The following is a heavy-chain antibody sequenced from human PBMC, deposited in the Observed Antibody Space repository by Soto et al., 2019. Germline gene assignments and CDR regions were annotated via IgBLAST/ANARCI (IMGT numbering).Heavy chain of an antibody. D-gene: IGHD6-6*01. Sequence: SETLSLTCTVSGGSISSDYWSWIRQPAGRGLEWIGRMYATGSTNYNPSLKSRVTMSVDTSKNQFSLKLTFVTAADTAVYYCASLGVEYSSSPYGMDVWGQGTTVTVSS. V-gene: IGHV4-4*07. CDR1: GGSISSDY. CDR2: MYATGST. CDR3: ASLGVEYSSSPYGMDV. J-gene: IGHJ6*02.